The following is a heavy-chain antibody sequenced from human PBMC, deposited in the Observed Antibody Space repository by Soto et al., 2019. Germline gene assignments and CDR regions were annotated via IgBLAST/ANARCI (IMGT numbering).Heavy chain of an antibody. CDR1: GGSINNGNS. V-gene: IGHV4-4*02. CDR3: AASYCSGGRCSAYAMDI. CDR2: IYYSGRT. Sequence: LSLTCTVSGGSINNGNSWSWVRQSPGRGLEWIGEIYYSGRTQYNPSLKSRISISVDNPKNQISLKLTSVTAADTARYYCAASYCSGGRCSAYAMDIWGQGTTVTVSS. D-gene: IGHD2-15*01. J-gene: IGHJ6*02.